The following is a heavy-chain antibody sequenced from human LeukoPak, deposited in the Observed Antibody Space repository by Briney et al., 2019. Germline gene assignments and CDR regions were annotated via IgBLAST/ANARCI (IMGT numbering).Heavy chain of an antibody. CDR2: IYSGGST. D-gene: IGHD3-16*01. J-gene: IGHJ4*02. CDR1: GFTVSSNY. V-gene: IGHV3-66*02. Sequence: PGGSLRLSCAASGFTVSSNYMNWVRQAPGKGLEWVSIIYSGGSTYYADSVKGRFTISRDNSKNTLYLQMNSLRVEDKAVYYCARTDYSHFDYWGQGTLVTVSS. CDR3: ARTDYSHFDY.